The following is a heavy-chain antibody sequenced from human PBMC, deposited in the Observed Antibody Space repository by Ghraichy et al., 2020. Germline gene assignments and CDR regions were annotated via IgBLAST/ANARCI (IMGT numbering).Heavy chain of an antibody. CDR3: ATQGSVWEIVVVPDAPYFDS. J-gene: IGHJ4*02. CDR1: SGSIGSGSCY. D-gene: IGHD2-2*01. V-gene: IGHV4-39*01. Sequence: SETLSLTCTVSSGSIGSGSCYWGWIRQPPGKGLEWIGSIYYSGTTYYNPSLRSRVTISVDTSKNQFSLRLNSVTAPDTAVYYCATQGSVWEIVVVPDAPYFDSWGQGTLVTVSS. CDR2: IYYSGTT.